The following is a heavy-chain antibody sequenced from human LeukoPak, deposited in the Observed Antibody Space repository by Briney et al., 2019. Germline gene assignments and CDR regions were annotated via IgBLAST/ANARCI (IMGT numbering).Heavy chain of an antibody. D-gene: IGHD3-3*01. V-gene: IGHV3-21*01. CDR2: ISSSSSYI. CDR3: ASETYDFWRGYSVNYYYYYYMDV. J-gene: IGHJ6*03. CDR1: GFTFSSYS. Sequence: PGGSLRLSCAASGFTFSSYSMNWVRQAPGKGLEWVSSISSSSSYIYYADSVKGRFTISRDNAKNSLYLQMNSLRAEDTAVYYCASETYDFWRGYSVNYYYYYYMDVWGKGTTVTVSS.